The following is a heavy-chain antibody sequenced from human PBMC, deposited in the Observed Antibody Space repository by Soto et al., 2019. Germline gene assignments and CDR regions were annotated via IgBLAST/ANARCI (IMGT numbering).Heavy chain of an antibody. CDR1: GGSISYY. V-gene: IGHV4-4*07. CDR2: IYTSGST. CDR3: ARGIVDFWSGRHYFDY. J-gene: IGHJ4*02. Sequence: SETLSLTCTVSGGSISYYWSWIRQPAGKGLEWIGRIYTSGSTNYNPSLKSRVTMSIDTSKNQFSLKLTSVTAADTAVYFCARGIVDFWSGRHYFDYWGQGTLVTVSS. D-gene: IGHD3-3*01.